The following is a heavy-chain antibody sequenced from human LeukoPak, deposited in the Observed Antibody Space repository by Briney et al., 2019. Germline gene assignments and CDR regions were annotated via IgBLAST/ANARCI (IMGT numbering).Heavy chain of an antibody. Sequence: SETLSLTCTVSGGSISSSSYYWGWIRQPPGKGLEWIGSIYYSGSTYYNPSLKSRVTISVDTSKNQFSLKLSSVTAADTAVYYCASGDYVWGSYRYAFDYWGQGTLVTVSS. J-gene: IGHJ4*02. V-gene: IGHV4-39*01. D-gene: IGHD3-16*02. CDR2: IYYSGST. CDR1: GGSISSSSYY. CDR3: ASGDYVWGSYRYAFDY.